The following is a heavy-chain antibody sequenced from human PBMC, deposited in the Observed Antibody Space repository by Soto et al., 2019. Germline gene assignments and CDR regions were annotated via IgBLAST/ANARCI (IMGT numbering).Heavy chain of an antibody. CDR3: ARDPSKYCSSTSCYGNP. CDR2: ISSSSSYI. V-gene: IGHV3-21*01. D-gene: IGHD2-2*01. J-gene: IGHJ5*02. CDR1: GFTFSSYS. Sequence: GGSLRLSCAASGFTFSSYSMNWVRQAPGKGLEWVSSISSSSSYIYYADSVKGRFTISRDNAKNSLYLQMNSLRAEDTAVYYCARDPSKYCSSTSCYGNPWGQGTLVTVSS.